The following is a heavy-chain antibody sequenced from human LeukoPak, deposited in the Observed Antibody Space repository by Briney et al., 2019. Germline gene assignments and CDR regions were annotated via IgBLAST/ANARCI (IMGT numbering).Heavy chain of an antibody. CDR1: GYTFTSYA. CDR2: INTNTGNP. Sequence: ASVKVSCTASGYTFTSYAMYWVRQAPGQVLEWMGWINTNTGNPTYAQGFTGRFVFSLDTSVNTAYLQISSLKAEDTAVYYCARDAYDRNPPFDYWGQGTLVTVSS. CDR3: ARDAYDRNPPFDY. D-gene: IGHD3-22*01. V-gene: IGHV7-4-1*02. J-gene: IGHJ4*02.